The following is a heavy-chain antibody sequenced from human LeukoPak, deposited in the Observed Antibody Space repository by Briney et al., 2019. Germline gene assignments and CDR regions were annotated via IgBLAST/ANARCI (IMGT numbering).Heavy chain of an antibody. CDR1: GYSISSGYY. CDR3: ARKGSSSRVDY. D-gene: IGHD6-6*01. J-gene: IGHJ4*02. Sequence: SETLSLTCTVSGYSISSGYYWGWIRQPPGKGLEWIGSIYHSGSTYYNPPLKSRVTISVDTSKNQFSLKLSSVTAADTAVYYCARKGSSSRVDYWGQGTLVTVSS. V-gene: IGHV4-38-2*02. CDR2: IYHSGST.